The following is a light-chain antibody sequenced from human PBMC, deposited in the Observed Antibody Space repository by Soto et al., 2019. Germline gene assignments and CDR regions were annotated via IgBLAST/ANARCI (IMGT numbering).Light chain of an antibody. V-gene: IGLV1-40*01. J-gene: IGLJ2*01. Sequence: QSVLTQPPSVSGAPGQRIIISYTGSSSNIGAGFDVHWYQHLPGTAPKLLVYDNDNRPSGLPARFSDSRSGTSASLAITSLQADDEADYYCQSYDNSLSGVVFGGGTKLTVL. CDR3: QSYDNSLSGVV. CDR2: DND. CDR1: SSNIGAGFD.